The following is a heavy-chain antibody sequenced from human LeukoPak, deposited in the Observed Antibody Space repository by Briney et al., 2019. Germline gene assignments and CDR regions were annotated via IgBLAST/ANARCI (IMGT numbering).Heavy chain of an antibody. CDR2: IYYSGST. D-gene: IGHD6-19*01. CDR1: GGSISSYY. Sequence: SETLSLTCTVSGGSISSYYWSWIRQPPGKGLEWIGYIYYSGSTNYNPSLKSRVTISVDTSKNQFSLKLSSVTAADTAVYYCARSAVAGWGYNFDYWGQGTLVTVSS. J-gene: IGHJ4*02. CDR3: ARSAVAGWGYNFDY. V-gene: IGHV4-59*08.